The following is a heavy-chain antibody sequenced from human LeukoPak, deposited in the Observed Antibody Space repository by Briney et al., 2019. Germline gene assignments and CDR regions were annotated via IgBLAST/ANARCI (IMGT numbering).Heavy chain of an antibody. CDR3: ARDLGSHCYDSSGGFDY. V-gene: IGHV3-21*01. CDR2: ISSSSSYI. D-gene: IGHD3-22*01. CDR1: GFTFSSYS. J-gene: IGHJ4*02. Sequence: GGSLRLSCAASGFTFSSYSLNWVRQAPGKGLECVSSISSSSSYIYYADSVKGRFTISRDNAKNSLYLQMNSLRAEDTAVYYCARDLGSHCYDSSGGFDYWGQGTLVSVSS.